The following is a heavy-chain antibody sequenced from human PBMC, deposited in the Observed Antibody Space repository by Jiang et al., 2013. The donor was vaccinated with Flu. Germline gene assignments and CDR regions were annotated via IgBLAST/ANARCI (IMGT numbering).Heavy chain of an antibody. V-gene: IGHV5-51*01. J-gene: IGHJ4*02. CDR3: ARQIGINYYFDY. D-gene: IGHD1-1*01. Sequence: VQLVESGAEVKKPGESLKISCKASGYRFSIYWIGWVRQMPGKGLEWMGMIYPGDSDTRYSPSFQGQVTISADMSISTAYLQWSSLKASDTAMYFCARQIGINYYFDYWGQGTLVTVSS. CDR2: IYPGDSDT. CDR1: GYRFSIYW.